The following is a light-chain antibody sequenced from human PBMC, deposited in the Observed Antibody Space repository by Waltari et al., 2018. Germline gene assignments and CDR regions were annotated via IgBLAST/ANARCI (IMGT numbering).Light chain of an antibody. CDR1: KFGDKY. Sequence: YALTQPPSVSVSPGQTARITCSGDKFGDKYTCWYLQKPVQPPVLVLSTYTKRPSGIPERFSGSNSGNTATLTISGTQATDEADYYCQAWDSITVVFGGGTKLTVL. CDR2: TYT. V-gene: IGLV3-1*01. J-gene: IGLJ2*01. CDR3: QAWDSITVV.